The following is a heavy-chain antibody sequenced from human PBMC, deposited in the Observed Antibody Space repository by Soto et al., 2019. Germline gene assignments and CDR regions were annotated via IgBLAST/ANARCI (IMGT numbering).Heavy chain of an antibody. Sequence: QVQLVESGGGVVQPGRSLRLSCAASGFTFSSYAMHWVRQAPGKGLEWVAVISYDGSNKYYADSVEGRFTISRDNSKNTLYLQMNSLRAEDTAVYYCARETVGATYHYFDYWGQGTLVTVSS. CDR3: ARETVGATYHYFDY. J-gene: IGHJ4*02. D-gene: IGHD1-26*01. CDR2: ISYDGSNK. CDR1: GFTFSSYA. V-gene: IGHV3-30-3*01.